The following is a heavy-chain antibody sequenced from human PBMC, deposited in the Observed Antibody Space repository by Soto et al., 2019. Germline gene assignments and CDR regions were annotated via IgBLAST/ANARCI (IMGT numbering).Heavy chain of an antibody. V-gene: IGHV1-69*06. CDR1: GSTFSSYA. Sequence: SVKVSGKSSGSTFSSYAISWVRQAPGQGLEWMGGIIPIFGTANYAQKFQGRVTITADKSTSTAYMELSSLRSEDTAVYYCARGDMTTVLALAFDIWGQGPMAT. J-gene: IGHJ3*02. D-gene: IGHD4-17*01. CDR2: IIPIFGTA. CDR3: ARGDMTTVLALAFDI.